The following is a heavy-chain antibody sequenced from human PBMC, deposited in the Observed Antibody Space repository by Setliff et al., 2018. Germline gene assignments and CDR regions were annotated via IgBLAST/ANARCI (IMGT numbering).Heavy chain of an antibody. J-gene: IGHJ4*02. D-gene: IGHD3-10*01. V-gene: IGHV3-15*07. CDR2: IKRKSDGGTT. CDR3: TTDGGFGENYFDY. CDR1: GFTITNAW. Sequence: GGSLRLSCAASGFTITNAWINWVRQAPGKGLEWVGRIKRKSDGGTTDYAAPVKGRFTMSRDESENTLYLQMNSLKTEDTCVYYCTTDGGFGENYFDYWGQGTLVTVSS.